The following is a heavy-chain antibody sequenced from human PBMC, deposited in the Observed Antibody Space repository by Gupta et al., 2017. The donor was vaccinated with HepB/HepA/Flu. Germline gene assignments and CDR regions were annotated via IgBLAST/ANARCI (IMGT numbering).Heavy chain of an antibody. D-gene: IGHD4-11*01. CDR1: GFTFSTYW. V-gene: IGHV3-74*01. J-gene: IGHJ5*02. CDR2: INVDGSNI. CDR3: ARGQDYSNYGSSWFDP. Sequence: EVQLVASGGGLAQPGGSLRLSCAASGFTFSTYWMHWVRHVPGKGLVWVSHINVDGSNIGYADSVKGRFTISRDNVKNTLYLQMNSLRDDDTAVYYCARGQDYSNYGSSWFDPWGQGALVTVSS.